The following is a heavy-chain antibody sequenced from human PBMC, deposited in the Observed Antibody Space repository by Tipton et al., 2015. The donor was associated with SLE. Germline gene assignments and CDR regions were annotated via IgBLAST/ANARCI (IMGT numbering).Heavy chain of an antibody. J-gene: IGHJ4*02. V-gene: IGHV4-30-4*08. Sequence: LRLSCAASGFTFSSYAMSWVRQPPGKALEWVGYIYYNGNTYYNPSLKSRVTISVDTSKNQFSLKITSVTGADTAVYYCANHDIVVQSWGQGTLVTVSS. CDR1: GFTFSSYA. D-gene: IGHD3-22*01. CDR2: IYYNGNT. CDR3: ANHDIVVQS.